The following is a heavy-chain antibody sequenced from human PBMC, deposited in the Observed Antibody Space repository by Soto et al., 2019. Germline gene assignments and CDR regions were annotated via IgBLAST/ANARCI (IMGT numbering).Heavy chain of an antibody. D-gene: IGHD3-10*01. Sequence: EVQLVESGGGLVKPGGSLRLSCAASGFTFSSYSMNWVRQAPGKGLEWVSSISSSSSYIYYADSVKGRFTISSDNAKNSLYLQMNSLRAEDTAVYYCARDRTVIVRGVIHYYYGMDAWGQGTTVTVSS. CDR1: GFTFSSYS. CDR2: ISSSSSYI. J-gene: IGHJ6*02. CDR3: ARDRTVIVRGVIHYYYGMDA. V-gene: IGHV3-21*01.